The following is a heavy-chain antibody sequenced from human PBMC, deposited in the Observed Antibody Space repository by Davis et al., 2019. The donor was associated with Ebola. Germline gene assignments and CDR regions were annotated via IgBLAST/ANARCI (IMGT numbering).Heavy chain of an antibody. D-gene: IGHD1-26*01. J-gene: IGHJ4*02. CDR3: AREVGETKLDQ. CDR2: VIPVFGTT. Sequence: SVTVSCKASLCTFSSYTITSLRHAPGQGLEWMGWVIPVFGTTNYAQKFQGRVTLTAHESTSTAYMELTNLRSDDTAVYYCAREVGETKLDQWGQGTLVTVSS. CDR1: LCTFSSYT. V-gene: IGHV1-69*13.